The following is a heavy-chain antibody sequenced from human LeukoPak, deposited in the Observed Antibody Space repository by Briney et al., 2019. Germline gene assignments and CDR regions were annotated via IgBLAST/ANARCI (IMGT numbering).Heavy chain of an antibody. J-gene: IGHJ4*02. V-gene: IGHV3-48*03. Sequence: GGSLRLSCAASGFTFSSYEMNWVRQAPGKGLEWVSYISNSGSPIYYADSVKGRFTISRDNAKDSLYLQMNSLRAEDTAVYYCARKYCSSTSCLFDYWGQGTLVTVSS. CDR1: GFTFSSYE. D-gene: IGHD2-2*01. CDR2: ISNSGSPI. CDR3: ARKYCSSTSCLFDY.